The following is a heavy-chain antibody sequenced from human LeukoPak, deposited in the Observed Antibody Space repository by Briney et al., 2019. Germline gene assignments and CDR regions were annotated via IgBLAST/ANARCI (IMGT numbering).Heavy chain of an antibody. J-gene: IGHJ6*02. V-gene: IGHV3-30*18. Sequence: GRSLRLSCAASGFTFSSYGMHWVRQAPGKGLEWVAVISYDGSNKYYADSVKGRFTISRDNSKNTLYLQMNSLRAEDTAVSYCAKDRSKEYGDSRYGMDVWGQGTTVTFSS. CDR2: ISYDGSNK. CDR1: GFTFSSYG. CDR3: AKDRSKEYGDSRYGMDV. D-gene: IGHD4-17*01.